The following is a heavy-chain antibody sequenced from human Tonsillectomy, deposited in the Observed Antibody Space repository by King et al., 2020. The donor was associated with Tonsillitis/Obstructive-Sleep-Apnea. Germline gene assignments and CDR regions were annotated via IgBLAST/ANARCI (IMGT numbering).Heavy chain of an antibody. D-gene: IGHD3-3*01. CDR3: ARLEGAYYDFWSGYYGGFDC. V-gene: IGHV3-7*03. CDR2: IKQDGSEK. J-gene: IGHJ4*02. Sequence: VQLEESGGGLVQPGGSLRLSCEASGFTFSNYWMSWVRQAPGKGLEWVANIKQDGSEKYYVDSVKGRFTISRDNAKNSLYLQMNSLRAEGTAVYYCARLEGAYYDFWSGYYGGFDCCGQGTLVTASS. CDR1: GFTFSNYW.